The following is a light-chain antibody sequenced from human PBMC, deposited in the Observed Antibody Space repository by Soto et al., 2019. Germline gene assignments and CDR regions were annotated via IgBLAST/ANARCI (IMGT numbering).Light chain of an antibody. J-gene: IGKJ4*01. Sequence: EVVMTQSPVTLSVSSGERATLSCRASQNVGNKLAWYQQKPGQAPRLLISDESVRATGVPARFSGSGSGTESTLTISSLQSEDFAVYYCQHYLNWPLTFGGGTKVEIK. CDR2: DES. V-gene: IGKV3-15*01. CDR3: QHYLNWPLT. CDR1: QNVGNK.